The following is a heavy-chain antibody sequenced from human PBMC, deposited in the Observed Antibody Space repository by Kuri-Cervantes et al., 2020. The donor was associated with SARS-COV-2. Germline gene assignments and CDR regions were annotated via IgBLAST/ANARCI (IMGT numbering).Heavy chain of an antibody. CDR1: GFTFSSYA. Sequence: GESLKISCAASGFTFSSYAMHWVRQAPGKGLEWVAVISYDGSNKYYADSVKGRFTISRDNSKNTLYLQMNSLRAEDTAVYYCAKVSDCSGGSCYASDYWGQGTLVTVSS. V-gene: IGHV3-30*07. CDR2: ISYDGSNK. D-gene: IGHD2-15*01. CDR3: AKVSDCSGGSCYASDY. J-gene: IGHJ4*02.